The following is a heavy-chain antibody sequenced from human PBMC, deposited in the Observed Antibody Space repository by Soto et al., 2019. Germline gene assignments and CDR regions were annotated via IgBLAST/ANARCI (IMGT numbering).Heavy chain of an antibody. CDR3: TKRYFGGLDAFDI. CDR2: IRSNSYGGTS. D-gene: IGHD3-9*01. J-gene: IGHJ3*02. V-gene: IGHV3-49*03. Sequence: GGSLRLSWTAAGFRCGDYGVSCIRQAPGKGLEWVGCIRSNSYGGTSEYAASVKRRFTISRDDSKSIAYLQMNGLRYEDIAVYYCTKRYFGGLDAFDIWRQGTMVLVSS. CDR1: GFRCGDYG.